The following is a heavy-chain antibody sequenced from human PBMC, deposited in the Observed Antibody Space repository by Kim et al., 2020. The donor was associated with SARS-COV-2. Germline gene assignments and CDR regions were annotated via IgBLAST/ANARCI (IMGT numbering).Heavy chain of an antibody. Sequence: LKSRFTISVDTSKNQFSQKLSSVTAADTAVYYCARSVLFVELSTQGWFDPWGQGTLVTVSS. V-gene: IGHV4-59*01. D-gene: IGHD3-10*01. J-gene: IGHJ5*02. CDR3: ARSVLFVELSTQGWFDP.